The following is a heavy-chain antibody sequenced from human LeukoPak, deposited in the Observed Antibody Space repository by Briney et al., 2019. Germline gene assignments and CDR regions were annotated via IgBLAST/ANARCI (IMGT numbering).Heavy chain of an antibody. CDR2: IYYSGST. D-gene: IGHD2-21*02. V-gene: IGHV4-30-4*01. Sequence: ASETLSLTCTVSGGSISSGDYYWSWIRQPPGKGLEWIGYIYYSGSTYYNPSLKSRVTISVDTSKNQFSLKLSSVTAADTAVYYCARTGGDCSSGLCYYAMDVWGQGTTVTVS. CDR1: GGSISSGDYY. CDR3: ARTGGDCSSGLCYYAMDV. J-gene: IGHJ6*02.